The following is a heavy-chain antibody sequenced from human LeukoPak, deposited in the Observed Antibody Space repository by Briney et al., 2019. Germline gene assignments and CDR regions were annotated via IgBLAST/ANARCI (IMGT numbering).Heavy chain of an antibody. CDR3: AKVVVASSSDYDFWSGYGFAHYFDY. V-gene: IGHV3-23*01. J-gene: IGHJ4*02. CDR2: ISGSGGST. Sequence: GGSLRLSCAASGFTFSSYAMSWVRQAPGKGLEWVSAISGSGGSTYYADSVKGRFTISRDNSKNTLYLQMNSLRAEDTAVYYCAKVVVASSSDYDFWSGYGFAHYFDYWGQGTLVTVSS. D-gene: IGHD3-3*01. CDR1: GFTFSSYA.